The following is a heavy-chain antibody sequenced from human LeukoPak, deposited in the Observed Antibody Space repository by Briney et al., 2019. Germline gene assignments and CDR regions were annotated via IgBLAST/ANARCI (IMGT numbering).Heavy chain of an antibody. Sequence: SENLSLTCTVSGGSISSYYWSWIRQPPGKGLEWIGCIYDRGPAHYNPSLKSRFTISVDRPKNQFFLNVTSLTAADTAVYYCARSRQASGLFSSWGQGTLVVVSS. J-gene: IGHJ5*02. CDR2: IYDRGPA. CDR3: ARSRQASGLFSS. V-gene: IGHV4-59*12. D-gene: IGHD3-10*01. CDR1: GGSISSYY.